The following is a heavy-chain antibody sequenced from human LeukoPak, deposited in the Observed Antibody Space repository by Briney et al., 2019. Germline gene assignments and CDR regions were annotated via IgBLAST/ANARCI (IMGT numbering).Heavy chain of an antibody. J-gene: IGHJ4*02. Sequence: HPGGSLRLSCEASGFTFRSYAMTWVRQAPGKGLEWVSAISGSGAKTYYADSVKGRFTISRDNSKNTLYLQMNSLRPEDTAIYYCAKDIVVPLAEAAAGAGDLDYWGQGTLVTVSS. CDR3: AKDIVVPLAEAAAGAGDLDY. V-gene: IGHV3-23*01. CDR1: GFTFRSYA. CDR2: ISGSGAKT. D-gene: IGHD6-13*01.